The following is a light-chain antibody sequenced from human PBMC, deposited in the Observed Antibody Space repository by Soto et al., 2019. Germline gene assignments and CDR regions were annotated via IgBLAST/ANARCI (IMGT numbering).Light chain of an antibody. Sequence: QSALSQPASMSGSPGQSITISCTGTSSDVGGHNYVSWYQHRPGKGPKLVIYEVSNRPSGVSNRFSASKSGNTASLTISGLQAEDEADYYCSSYTNSFTWVFGGGTKVTVL. J-gene: IGLJ3*02. V-gene: IGLV2-14*01. CDR1: SSDVGGHNY. CDR2: EVS. CDR3: SSYTNSFTWV.